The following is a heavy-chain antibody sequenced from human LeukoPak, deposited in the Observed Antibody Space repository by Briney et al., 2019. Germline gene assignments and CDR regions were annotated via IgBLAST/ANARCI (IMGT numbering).Heavy chain of an antibody. CDR1: GGSISSSGYY. CDR3: ARHEYSGSYYGLSWFDP. D-gene: IGHD1-26*01. J-gene: IGHJ5*02. CDR2: IYYSGST. V-gene: IGHV4-39*01. Sequence: PSETLSLTCTVSGGSISSSGYYWGWIRQPPGKGLEWIASIYYSGSTYYNPSLQSRVTISVDTSKNPLSLTLSSLTAADTAVYYCARHEYSGSYYGLSWFDPWGQGTLVTVSS.